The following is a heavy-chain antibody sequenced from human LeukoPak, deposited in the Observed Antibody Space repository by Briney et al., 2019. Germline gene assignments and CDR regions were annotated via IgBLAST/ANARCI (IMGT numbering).Heavy chain of an antibody. CDR3: ARGRKHIVVVTAPPGY. D-gene: IGHD2-21*02. CDR2: ISSSSSYI. V-gene: IGHV3-21*01. Sequence: PGGSLRLSCAASGFTFSSHSMNWVRQAPGKGLEWVSSISSSSSYIYYADSVKGRFTISRDNAKNSLYLQMNSLRAEDTAVYYCARGRKHIVVVTAPPGYWGQGTLVTVSS. J-gene: IGHJ4*02. CDR1: GFTFSSHS.